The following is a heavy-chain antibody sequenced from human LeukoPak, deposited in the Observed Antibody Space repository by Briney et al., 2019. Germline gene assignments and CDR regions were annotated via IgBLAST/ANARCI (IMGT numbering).Heavy chain of an antibody. Sequence: GGSLRLSCTASGFTFCDYAMSWVRQAPGKGLEWVSAISGSGGTAYYADSVKGRFTISRDNSKNTLYLQMNSLRAEDTAVYYCAKKGYYDGSGYYMYYFDHWGQGTLVTVSS. J-gene: IGHJ4*02. V-gene: IGHV3-23*01. CDR1: GFTFCDYA. CDR3: AKKGYYDGSGYYMYYFDH. D-gene: IGHD3-22*01. CDR2: ISGSGGTA.